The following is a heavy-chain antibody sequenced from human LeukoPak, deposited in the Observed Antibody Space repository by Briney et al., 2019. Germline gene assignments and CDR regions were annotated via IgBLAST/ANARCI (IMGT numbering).Heavy chain of an antibody. J-gene: IGHJ6*03. CDR3: ARRSNPTNSYYYYYMDV. V-gene: IGHV5-51*01. CDR2: IYPGDCDT. D-gene: IGHD2-15*01. CDR1: GYSFTSYW. Sequence: GESPKISCKGSGYSFTSYWLGWVRQLPGKGLELMGSIYPGDCDTRYSPSFQGQVTIPADKSISTAYLQLSSLKASDTAMYYCARRSNPTNSYYYYYMDVWAKGTTVTVSS.